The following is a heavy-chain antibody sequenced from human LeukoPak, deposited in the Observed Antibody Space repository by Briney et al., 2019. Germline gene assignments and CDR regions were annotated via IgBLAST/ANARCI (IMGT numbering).Heavy chain of an antibody. CDR3: VVGGSPGY. CDR2: ISTDGYTT. J-gene: IGHJ4*02. D-gene: IGHD2-15*01. Sequence: GGSLRLSCAASGLAFSAYKMHWVRQAPRKGLVWVSRISTDGYTTDYADFVRGRFTASRDNTKNTWSLEMNSLRAEDTAVYYCVVGGSPGYWGQGTLVTVSS. CDR1: GLAFSAYK. V-gene: IGHV3-74*01.